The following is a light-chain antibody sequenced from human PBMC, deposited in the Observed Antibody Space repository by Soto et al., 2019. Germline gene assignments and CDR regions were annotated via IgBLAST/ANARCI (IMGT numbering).Light chain of an antibody. V-gene: IGKV3-15*01. Sequence: EIVMRQPPATLSVSPRERATLSCGASQSVGSQLAWYQQRPGQAPRLLIYGTSIRATGVPARFSGSGSGSEFTLTISSLQSEDFAVYYCQQYNGWPYTFGQGTKVDI. CDR3: QQYNGWPYT. CDR2: GTS. J-gene: IGKJ2*01. CDR1: QSVGSQ.